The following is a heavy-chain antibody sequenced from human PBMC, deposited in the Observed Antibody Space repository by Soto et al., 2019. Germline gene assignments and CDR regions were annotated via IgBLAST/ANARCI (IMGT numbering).Heavy chain of an antibody. J-gene: IGHJ4*02. CDR1: GFSFSNYE. CDR2: ISSGGDTT. Sequence: GVSLRLSCAASGFSFSNYEMNWVRQAPGKGLEWVAYISSGGDTTHYADSVRGRFTVSRDNARNSLSLQMNTLRVEDTALYYCARDRASGGYWGQGTMVTVSS. V-gene: IGHV3-48*03. CDR3: ARDRASGGY.